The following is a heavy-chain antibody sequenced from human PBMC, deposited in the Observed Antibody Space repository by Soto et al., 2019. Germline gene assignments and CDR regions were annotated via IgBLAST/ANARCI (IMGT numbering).Heavy chain of an antibody. CDR2: ISSSGSTI. CDR1: GFTFSSYE. D-gene: IGHD3-16*01. V-gene: IGHV3-48*03. CDR3: ARSERLGESLDY. J-gene: IGHJ4*02. Sequence: GGSLRLSCAASGFTFSSYEMNWVRQALGKGLEWVSYISSSGSTIYYADPVKGRFTISRDNAKNSLYVQVNSLRAEDTAVYYCARSERLGESLDYWGQGT.